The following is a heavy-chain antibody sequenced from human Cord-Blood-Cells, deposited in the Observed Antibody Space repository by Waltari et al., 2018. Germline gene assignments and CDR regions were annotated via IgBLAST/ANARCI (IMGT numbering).Heavy chain of an antibody. CDR3: ARDKTYSGYDYFNY. CDR2: IIPIFGTA. CDR1: GGTFSSYA. Sequence: QVQLVQSGAEVKKPGSSVKVSCKASGGTFSSYAISWVRQAPGQGLEWMGGIIPIFGTANYAQKFQGRVTITADESTSTAYMELSSLRSEDTAVYYCARDKTYSGYDYFNYWGQGTLVTVSS. V-gene: IGHV1-69*01. D-gene: IGHD5-12*01. J-gene: IGHJ4*02.